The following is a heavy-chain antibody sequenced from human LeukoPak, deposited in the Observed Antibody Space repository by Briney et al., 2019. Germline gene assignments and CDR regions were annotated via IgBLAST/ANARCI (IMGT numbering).Heavy chain of an antibody. CDR1: GFTFSSYA. J-gene: IGHJ3*02. V-gene: IGHV3-30-3*01. CDR3: AKAAQSLPYYYDSSGYYSNAFDI. D-gene: IGHD3-22*01. CDR2: ISYDGSNK. Sequence: GGSLRLSCAASGFTFSSYAMHWVRQAPGKGLEWVAVISYDGSNKYYADSVKGRFTISRDNSKNTLYLQMNSLRAEDTAVYYCAKAAQSLPYYYDSSGYYSNAFDIWGQGTMVTVSS.